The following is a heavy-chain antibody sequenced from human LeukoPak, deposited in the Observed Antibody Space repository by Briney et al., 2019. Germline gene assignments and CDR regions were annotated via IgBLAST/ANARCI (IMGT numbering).Heavy chain of an antibody. CDR3: AREVGDYYDSSGYYFGY. CDR2: IWYDGSNK. D-gene: IGHD3-22*01. J-gene: IGHJ4*02. CDR1: GFTFSSYG. Sequence: GGSLRLSCAASGFTFSSYGMHWVRQAPGKGLEWVAVIWYDGSNKYYADSVKGRFTISRDNSKNTLYLQMNSLRAEDTAVYYCAREVGDYYDSSGYYFGYWGQGTLVTVSS. V-gene: IGHV3-33*01.